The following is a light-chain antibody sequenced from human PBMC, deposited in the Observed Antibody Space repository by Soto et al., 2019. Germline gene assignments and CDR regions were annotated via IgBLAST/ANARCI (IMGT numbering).Light chain of an antibody. CDR2: DTS. V-gene: IGKV3-11*01. J-gene: IGKJ4*01. CDR3: QQRSNRLLT. CDR1: QRVRSF. Sequence: EIVLTQSPATLSLSPGERATLSCRASQRVRSFLAWYQQKPGQAPRLLIYDTSNRATDIPARFSGSGSGTYVTLTISSLEPEDFAVYYCQQRSNRLLTFGGGTKVEIK.